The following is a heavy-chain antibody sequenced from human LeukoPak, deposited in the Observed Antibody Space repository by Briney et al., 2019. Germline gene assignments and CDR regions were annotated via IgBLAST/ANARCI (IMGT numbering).Heavy chain of an antibody. J-gene: IGHJ6*02. CDR2: MNPNSGNT. CDR1: GYTFTSYD. CDR3: ARGRYYGSGSCYNAADYYYYGMDV. Sequence: ASVKVSCKASGYTFTSYDINWVRQATGQGLEWMGWMNPNSGNTGYAQKFQGRVTMTRNTSISTAYMELSSLRSEDTAVYYCARGRYYGSGSCYNAADYYYYGMDVWGQGTTVTVSS. V-gene: IGHV1-8*01. D-gene: IGHD3-10*01.